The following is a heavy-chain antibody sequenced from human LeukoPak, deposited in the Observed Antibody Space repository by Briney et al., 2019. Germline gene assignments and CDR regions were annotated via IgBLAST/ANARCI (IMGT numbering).Heavy chain of an antibody. D-gene: IGHD5-24*01. CDR1: FSNSA. CDR3: VKSAGKDGYRDSFDI. J-gene: IGHJ3*02. Sequence: GGSLRLSCAASFSNSALNWVRQAPGKGLEWVSTIANSGDNTYYADSVNGRFTISRDNSRNTLYLQMNSLRVEDTAVYYCVKSAGKDGYRDSFDIWGQGTLVTVSS. V-gene: IGHV3-23*01. CDR2: IANSGDNT.